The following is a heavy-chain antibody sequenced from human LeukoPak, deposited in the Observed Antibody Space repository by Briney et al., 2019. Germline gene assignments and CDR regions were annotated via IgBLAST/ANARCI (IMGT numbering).Heavy chain of an antibody. V-gene: IGHV5-51*01. CDR2: IYPGDSDT. Sequence: GESLKISCKGSGYSFTSYWIGWVRQMPGKGLEWMGIIYPGDSDTRYSPSFQGQVTISADKSISTAYLQWSSLKASDTAMYYCARHAGAAAGTSWFDPWGQGTLVTVSS. J-gene: IGHJ5*02. CDR1: GYSFTSYW. D-gene: IGHD6-13*01. CDR3: ARHAGAAAGTSWFDP.